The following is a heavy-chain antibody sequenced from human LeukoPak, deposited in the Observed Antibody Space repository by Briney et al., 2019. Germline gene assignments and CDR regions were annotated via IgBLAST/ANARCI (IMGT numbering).Heavy chain of an antibody. CDR2: ISAYNGNT. J-gene: IGHJ4*02. D-gene: IGHD1-26*01. CDR1: GYTFTSYG. V-gene: IGHV1-18*01. Sequence: ASVKASCKASGYTFTSYGISWVRQAPGQGLEWMGWISAYNGNTNYAQKLQGRVTMTTDTSTSTAYMELRSLRSEDTAVYYCARAYYSGSYWTSSSQQLDYWGQGTLVTVSS. CDR3: ARAYYSGSYWTSSSQQLDY.